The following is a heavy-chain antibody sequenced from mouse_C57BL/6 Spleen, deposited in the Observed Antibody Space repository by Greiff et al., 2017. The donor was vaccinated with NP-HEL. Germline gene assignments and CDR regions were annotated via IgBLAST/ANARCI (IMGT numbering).Heavy chain of an antibody. V-gene: IGHV5-6*01. D-gene: IGHD4-1*01. J-gene: IGHJ2*01. CDR1: GFTFSSYG. CDR2: ISSGGSYT. CDR3: ARQTGSPFDD. Sequence: EVMLVESGGDLVKPGGSLKLSCAASGFTFSSYGMSWVRQTPDKRLEWVATISSGGSYTYYPDSVKGRFTISRDNAKNTLYLQMSSLKSEDTAMYYCARQTGSPFDDWGQGTTLTVSS.